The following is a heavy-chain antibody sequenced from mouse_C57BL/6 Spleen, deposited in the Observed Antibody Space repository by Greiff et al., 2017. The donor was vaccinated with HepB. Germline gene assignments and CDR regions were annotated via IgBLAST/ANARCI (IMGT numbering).Heavy chain of an antibody. CDR2: ISSGGSNT. V-gene: IGHV5-6*01. CDR3: ARQTPDAMDD. J-gene: IGHJ4*01. CDR1: GFNFSGYG. Sequence: EVKLMESGGDLVKPGGSLKLSCAASGFNFSGYGMSWVRQTPEKRLEWIATISSGGSNTSYPDNVKGQFTFSRDNAKNTLYLQMSRLKSEDTAMYYCARQTPDAMDDWGQGTSVTAAS.